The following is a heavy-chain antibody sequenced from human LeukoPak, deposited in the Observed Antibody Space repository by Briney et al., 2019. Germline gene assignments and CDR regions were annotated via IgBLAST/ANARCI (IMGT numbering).Heavy chain of an antibody. CDR2: INHSGST. J-gene: IGHJ4*02. V-gene: IGHV4-34*01. D-gene: IGHD3-10*01. CDR1: GGSFSGYY. Sequence: SETLSLTRAVYGGSFSGYYWSWIRQPPGKGLEWIGEINHSGSTNYNPSLKSRVTISVDTSKNQFSLKLSSVTAADTAVYYCASTRGRRDYWGQGTLVTVSS. CDR3: ASTRGRRDY.